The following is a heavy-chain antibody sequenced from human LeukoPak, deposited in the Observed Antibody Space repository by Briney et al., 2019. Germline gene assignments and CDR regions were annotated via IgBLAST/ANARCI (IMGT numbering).Heavy chain of an antibody. J-gene: IGHJ5*02. CDR2: IHSSGTT. V-gene: IGHV4-59*01. D-gene: IGHD3-10*01. CDR3: ARGDTMLRGVIDEIDP. CDR1: GGSITSYY. Sequence: PSETLSLTCTVSGGSITSYYWTWIRQPPGKGLEWIGCIHSSGTTNYNPSLKSRVTISLDTSKNQFSLKMCSVTAVDTAVYYCARGDTMLRGVIDEIDPWGQGTLVTVSS.